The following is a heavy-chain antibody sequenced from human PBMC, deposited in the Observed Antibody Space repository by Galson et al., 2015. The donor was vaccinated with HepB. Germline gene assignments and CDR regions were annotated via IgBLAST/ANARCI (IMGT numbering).Heavy chain of an antibody. D-gene: IGHD4-17*01. V-gene: IGHV3-48*01. CDR1: GFTLRSYS. CDR2: ISSSSSTI. CDR3: ARNPLHYYGDYHRAFDI. J-gene: IGHJ3*02. Sequence: SLRLSCAASGFTLRSYSMNWVRQALGKGLEWVSYISSSSSTIYYADSVKGRFTISRDNAKNSLYLQMNSLRAEDTAVYYCARNPLHYYGDYHRAFDIWGQGTMVTVSS.